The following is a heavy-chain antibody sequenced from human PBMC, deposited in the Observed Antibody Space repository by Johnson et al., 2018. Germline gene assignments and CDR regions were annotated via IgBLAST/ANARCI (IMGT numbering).Heavy chain of an antibody. CDR1: GFTFDDYA. V-gene: IGHV3-9*01. D-gene: IGHD1-26*01. CDR2: LSCNSGSI. Sequence: VQLVQSGGSLVQPGRSLRLSCAVSGFTFDDYAMHWVRQVPGKGLEWVSGLSCNSGSIAYADSVQGRFTISRDNAKNSLYLPMNSLKPDEPALYYCAKDMGYSGTYQGCVFDMWGQGTMVTVSS. CDR3: AKDMGYSGTYQGCVFDM. J-gene: IGHJ3*02.